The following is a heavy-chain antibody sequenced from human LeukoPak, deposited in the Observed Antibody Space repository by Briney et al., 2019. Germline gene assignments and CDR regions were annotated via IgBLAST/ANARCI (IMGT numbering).Heavy chain of an antibody. Sequence: ASVKVSCKASGYTFTGYYMHWVRQAPGQGLECMGWINPNSGGTNYAQKFQGRVTMTRDTSISTAYMELSRLRSDDTAVYYCARVYRSYYYDSSGYSFLPVFDYWGQGTLVTVSS. J-gene: IGHJ4*02. D-gene: IGHD3-22*01. CDR2: INPNSGGT. CDR3: ARVYRSYYYDSSGYSFLPVFDY. V-gene: IGHV1-2*02. CDR1: GYTFTGYY.